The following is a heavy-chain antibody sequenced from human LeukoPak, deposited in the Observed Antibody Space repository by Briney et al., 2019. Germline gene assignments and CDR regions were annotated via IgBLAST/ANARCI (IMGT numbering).Heavy chain of an antibody. V-gene: IGHV3-7*01. CDR1: GFTFSNFW. CDR2: IKQDGSEK. D-gene: IGHD1-26*01. CDR3: AREIGGASAY. Sequence: DPGGSLRLSCAASGFTFSNFWMTWLRQAPGKGLEWVANIKQDGSEKYYLDSVKGRFTISRDNAKNSLYLQMNSLRAEDTAVYYCAREIGGASAYWGQGTLVTVSS. J-gene: IGHJ4*02.